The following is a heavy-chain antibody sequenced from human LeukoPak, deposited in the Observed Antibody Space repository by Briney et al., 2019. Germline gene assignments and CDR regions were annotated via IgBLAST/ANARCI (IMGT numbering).Heavy chain of an antibody. V-gene: IGHV3-30*04. Sequence: PGRSLTLSCAASGFTFSSYAIHWVRQAPAKGLDGVAVISYDESNKYYADSVKDRFTNTGDNSKNTLYLQMNSLRAEDTPVYYCAREGPYCSSTSCYLGYGMDVWGKGTTVTVSS. CDR1: GFTFSSYA. J-gene: IGHJ6*04. D-gene: IGHD2-2*01. CDR2: ISYDESNK. CDR3: AREGPYCSSTSCYLGYGMDV.